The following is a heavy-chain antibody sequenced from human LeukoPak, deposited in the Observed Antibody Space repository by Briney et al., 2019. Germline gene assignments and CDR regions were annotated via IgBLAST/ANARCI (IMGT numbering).Heavy chain of an antibody. CDR3: ARLTAAGMDYYMDV. D-gene: IGHD6-13*01. CDR2: IGSSGATI. CDR1: GFTFSSYE. V-gene: IGHV3-48*03. Sequence: GGSLRLSCAASGFTFSSYEMNWVRQAPGKGLEWVSYIGSSGATIYYARSVKGRFTVSRDNAKNSLHLQMNSLRAEDTAIYYCARLTAAGMDYYMDVWGKGTTVTVS. J-gene: IGHJ6*03.